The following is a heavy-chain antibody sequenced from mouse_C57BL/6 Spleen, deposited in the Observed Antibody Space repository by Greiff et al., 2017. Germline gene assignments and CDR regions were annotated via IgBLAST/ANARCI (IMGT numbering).Heavy chain of an antibody. Sequence: VQLQQSGAELVKPGASVKISCKASGYAFSSYWMNWVKQRPGKGLEWIGQINPGDGDSNYNGKFKGKATLTVDKSYSTAYMQLSILTSEDYAVYFCARSSGTSYWYFDFWGTGTTVTVSS. CDR3: ARSSGTSYWYFDF. J-gene: IGHJ1*03. V-gene: IGHV1-80*01. D-gene: IGHD5-1*01. CDR1: GYAFSSYW. CDR2: INPGDGDS.